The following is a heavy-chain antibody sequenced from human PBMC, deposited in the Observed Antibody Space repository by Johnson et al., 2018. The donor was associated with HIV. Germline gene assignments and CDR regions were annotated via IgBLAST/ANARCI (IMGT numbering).Heavy chain of an antibody. Sequence: QVQLVESGGGVVQPGRSLRLSCEASGFSFSNYGMHWVRQAPGKGLEWVSVIYSGGSTYYADSVRGRFTISRDNSYNTLYLQMNSLRAEDTAVYYCAKEFWGQGTMVTVSS. CDR1: GFSFSNYG. CDR2: IYSGGST. V-gene: IGHV3-NL1*01. J-gene: IGHJ3*01. CDR3: AKEF.